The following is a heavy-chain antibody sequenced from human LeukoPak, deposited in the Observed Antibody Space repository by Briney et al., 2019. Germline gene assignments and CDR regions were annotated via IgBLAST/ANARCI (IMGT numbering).Heavy chain of an antibody. Sequence: SETLSLTCAVYGGSFSGYYWSWIRQPPGKGLEWIGEINHSGSTNYNPSLKSRVTISVDTSKNQFSLKLSSVTAADTAVYYCARAGWYSSGSYSDYWGQGTLVTVSS. CDR2: INHSGST. CDR3: ARAGWYSSGSYSDY. D-gene: IGHD6-19*01. CDR1: GGSFSGYY. J-gene: IGHJ4*02. V-gene: IGHV4-34*01.